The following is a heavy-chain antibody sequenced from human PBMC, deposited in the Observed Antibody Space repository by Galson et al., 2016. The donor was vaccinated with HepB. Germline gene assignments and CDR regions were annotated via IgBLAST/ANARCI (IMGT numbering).Heavy chain of an antibody. J-gene: IGHJ5*02. D-gene: IGHD2-8*01. CDR2: IIPIFGTA. CDR1: GGTFSSYA. CDR3: ARVPPYCTNGVCKQKNWFDP. V-gene: IGHV1-69*13. Sequence: SVKVSCKASGGTFSSYAISWVRQAPGQGLEWMGGIIPIFGTANYAQKFQGRVTITADESTSTANMELSSLRSEDTAVYYCARVPPYCTNGVCKQKNWFDPWGQGTLVTVSS.